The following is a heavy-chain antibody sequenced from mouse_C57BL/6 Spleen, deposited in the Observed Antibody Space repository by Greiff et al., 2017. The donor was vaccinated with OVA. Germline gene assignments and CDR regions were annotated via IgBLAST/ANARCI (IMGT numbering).Heavy chain of an antibody. Sequence: VQLQQPGAELVMPGASVKLSCKASGYTFTSYWMHWVKQRPGQGLEWIGEIDPSDSYTNYNQKFKGKSTLTVDKSSSTAYMQLSSLTSEDSAVYYCARRGSMITTGRYYARDYWGQGTSVTVSS. CDR3: ARRGSMITTGRYYARDY. V-gene: IGHV1-69*01. J-gene: IGHJ4*01. CDR2: IDPSDSYT. D-gene: IGHD2-4*01. CDR1: GYTFTSYW.